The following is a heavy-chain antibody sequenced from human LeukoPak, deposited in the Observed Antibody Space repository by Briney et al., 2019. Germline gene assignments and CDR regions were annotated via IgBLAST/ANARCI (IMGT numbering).Heavy chain of an antibody. D-gene: IGHD3-16*02. J-gene: IGHJ4*02. CDR2: IYPDNSET. Sequence: GESLKISCKGSGYRFTNYWIGWVRHMPGKGLEWMGVIYPDNSETRYNPAFEGQVTISADRSINTAYLQWSSLKASDSAMYYCARREGDDYVWGSYRYFDFWGQGTPVTVSS. V-gene: IGHV5-51*01. CDR1: GYRFTNYW. CDR3: ARREGDDYVWGSYRYFDF.